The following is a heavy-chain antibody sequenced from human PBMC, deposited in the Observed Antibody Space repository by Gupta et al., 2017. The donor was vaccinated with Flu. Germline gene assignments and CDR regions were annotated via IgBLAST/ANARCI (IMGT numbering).Heavy chain of an antibody. Sequence: EVQLVESGGVLVQPGGSLRLSCAASGFTFNSYEMNWVRQAPGKGLEGVSYITSSGGAIYYADSVKGRFTISRDNAKNSLYLQMKRLRAEETAVYYCAREGNSAYDEFDYWVQGTMVIVSS. CDR2: ITSSGGAI. CDR3: AREGNSAYDEFDY. V-gene: IGHV3-48*03. CDR1: GFTFNSYE. D-gene: IGHD5-12*01. J-gene: IGHJ4*02.